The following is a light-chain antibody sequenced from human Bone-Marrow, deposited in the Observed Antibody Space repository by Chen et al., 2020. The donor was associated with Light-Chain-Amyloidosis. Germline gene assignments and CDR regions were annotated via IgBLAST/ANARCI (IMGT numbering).Light chain of an antibody. CDR3: MQYTHWPHT. Sequence: DVVLTQSPLSLPVTLGQPASISCRSPRSLMGSDGNALLSWFQQRPGQSPRRLIDKVSNRDSGVQDRVSGGGSGTDFTLRISRVEAEDVGVYYCMQYTHWPHTFGQGTKLEIK. CDR1: RSLMGSDGNAL. V-gene: IGKV2-30*01. CDR2: KVS. J-gene: IGKJ2*01.